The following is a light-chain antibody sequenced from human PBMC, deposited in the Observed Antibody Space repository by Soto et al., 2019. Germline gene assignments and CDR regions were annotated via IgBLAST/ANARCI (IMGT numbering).Light chain of an antibody. Sequence: ALTQPRSVSGSPGQSITISCSGTSSDVGGYNYVSWYQQHPGKAPKLIIYDVTKRPSGVPDRFSGSKSGNTASLTISGLQAEDEADYYCCSYAGRYTPYVFATGTKLTVL. CDR1: SSDVGGYNY. CDR3: CSYAGRYTPYV. V-gene: IGLV2-11*01. CDR2: DVT. J-gene: IGLJ1*01.